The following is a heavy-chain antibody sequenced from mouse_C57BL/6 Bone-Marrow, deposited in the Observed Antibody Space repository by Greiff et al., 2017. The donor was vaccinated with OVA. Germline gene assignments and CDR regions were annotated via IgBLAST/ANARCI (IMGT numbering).Heavy chain of an antibody. CDR1: GYTFTSYW. CDR2: IDPSDSYT. Sequence: QVQLQQPGAELVKPGASVKLSCKASGYTFTSYWMQWVKQRPGQGLEWIGEIDPSDSYTNYNQKFKGKATLTVETSSSTAYMQLSSLTSEDSAVYYGAADYDLYWYFDVWGTGTTVTVSS. CDR3: AADYDLYWYFDV. V-gene: IGHV1-50*01. D-gene: IGHD2-4*01. J-gene: IGHJ1*03.